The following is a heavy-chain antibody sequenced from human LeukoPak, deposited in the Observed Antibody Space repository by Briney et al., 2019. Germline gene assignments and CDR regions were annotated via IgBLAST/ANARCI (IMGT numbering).Heavy chain of an antibody. D-gene: IGHD3-10*01. CDR2: ISSNGGST. V-gene: IGHV3-64*01. Sequence: PGGSPRLSCAASGFTFSSYAMHWVRQAPGKGLEYVSAISSNGGSTYYANSVKGRFTISRDNSKNTLYLQMGSLRAEDMAVYYCARGGGDPLSFDYWGQGTLVTVSS. J-gene: IGHJ4*02. CDR1: GFTFSSYA. CDR3: ARGGGDPLSFDY.